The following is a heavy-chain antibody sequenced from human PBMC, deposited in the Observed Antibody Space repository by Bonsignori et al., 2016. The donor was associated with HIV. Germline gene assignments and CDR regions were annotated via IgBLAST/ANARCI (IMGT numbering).Heavy chain of an antibody. V-gene: IGHV1-18*01. D-gene: IGHD5-24*01. J-gene: IGHJ2*01. CDR1: GYTFTSYG. CDR2: ISAYNGNT. CDR3: ARRSDDGYNPRYWYFDL. Sequence: ASVKVSCKASGYTFTSYGISWVRQAPGQGLEWMGWISAYNGNTKYAQKLQGRVTMATDTSTSTAYMELRSLRSDDTAVYYCARRSDDGYNPRYWYFDLWGRGTLVTVSS.